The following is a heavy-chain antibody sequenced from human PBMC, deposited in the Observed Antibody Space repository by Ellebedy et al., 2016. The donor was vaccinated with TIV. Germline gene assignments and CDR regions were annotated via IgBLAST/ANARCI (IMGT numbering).Heavy chain of an antibody. D-gene: IGHD3-3*01. V-gene: IGHV1-3*04. CDR2: INTGNDNT. J-gene: IGHJ6*02. CDR1: GHSFTSYG. CDR3: ATREWQDPMDV. Sequence: ASVKVSCXASGHSFTSYGIHWVRQAPGQSLEWMGWINTGNDNTKYSQKFQGRVTITRDYMELSGLMSEDTAVYYCATREWQDPMDVWGQGTTVTASS.